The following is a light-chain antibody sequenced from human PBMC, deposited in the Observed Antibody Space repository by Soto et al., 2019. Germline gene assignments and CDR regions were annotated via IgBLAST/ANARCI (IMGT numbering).Light chain of an antibody. CDR1: QSVSSSY. CDR2: GAS. CDR3: QQYGSSPCT. J-gene: IGKJ3*01. Sequence: EIVLTQSPGTLSLSPGERATLSCRASQSVSSSYLAWYQQKPGQAPRLLIYGASSRATGIPDRFSGSGSGTDLTLTISRLEPEDFAVYYCQQYGSSPCTFGPGTKVDIK. V-gene: IGKV3-20*01.